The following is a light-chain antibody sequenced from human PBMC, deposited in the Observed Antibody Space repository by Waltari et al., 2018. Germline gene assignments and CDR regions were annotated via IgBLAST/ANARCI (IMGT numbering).Light chain of an antibody. CDR3: QQYYNIPAA. CDR1: QSVLYSSNSKNY. J-gene: IGKJ2*01. Sequence: DIVMTQSPDSLSVSLGERATINCKSSQSVLYSSNSKNYLAWYQQKPGQPPKLLISGASTRESGVPDRFSGSGSGTDFTLTISSLQAEDVAVYYCQQYYNIPAAFGQGTKLEIK. V-gene: IGKV4-1*01. CDR2: GAS.